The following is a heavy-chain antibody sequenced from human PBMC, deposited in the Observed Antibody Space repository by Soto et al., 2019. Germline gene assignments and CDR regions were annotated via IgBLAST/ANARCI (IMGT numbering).Heavy chain of an antibody. J-gene: IGHJ4*02. CDR1: GFTFSSYW. CDR3: ARDRAGDYIVY. D-gene: IGHD6-13*01. CDR2: IKQDGSEK. V-gene: IGHV3-7*01. Sequence: GGSLRLSCAASGFTFSSYWMSWVHQAPGKGLEWVANIKQDGSEKYYVDSVKGRFTISRDNAKNSLYLQMNSLRAEDTAVYYCARDRAGDYIVYWGQGTLVTVS.